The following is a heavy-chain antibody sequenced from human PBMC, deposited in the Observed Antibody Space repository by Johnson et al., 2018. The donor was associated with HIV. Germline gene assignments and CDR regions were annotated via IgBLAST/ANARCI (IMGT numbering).Heavy chain of an antibody. CDR3: ARVLQQESSWYLGAFDI. Sequence: QVQLVESGGGVVQPGRSLRLSCAASGFTFSSYGMHWVRQAPGKGLEWVAVISYDGSNKYYADSVKGRFTISRDNSKNTLYLQMNSLRAEDTAVYYCARVLQQESSWYLGAFDIWGQGTMVTVSS. CDR1: GFTFSSYG. J-gene: IGHJ3*02. D-gene: IGHD6-13*01. V-gene: IGHV3-30*03. CDR2: ISYDGSNK.